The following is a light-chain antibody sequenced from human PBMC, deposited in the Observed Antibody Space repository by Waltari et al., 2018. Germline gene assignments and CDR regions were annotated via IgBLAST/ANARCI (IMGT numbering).Light chain of an antibody. CDR2: GAS. V-gene: IGKV3-20*01. Sequence: EIVLTQSPGTLSLSPGERATLSCRASQTVRTTYLAWYQQKPGQAPTILIYGASSRATGIPDRFSGSGSGTDCSLTISSLEPEDFAVYYCQQYDISPLTFGGGTKVEIK. CDR3: QQYDISPLT. CDR1: QTVRTTY. J-gene: IGKJ4*01.